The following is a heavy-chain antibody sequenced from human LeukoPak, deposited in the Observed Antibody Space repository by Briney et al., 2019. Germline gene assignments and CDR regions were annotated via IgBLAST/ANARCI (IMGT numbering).Heavy chain of an antibody. D-gene: IGHD1-1*01. CDR2: INSDGSST. J-gene: IGHJ5*02. V-gene: IGHV3-74*01. Sequence: GGSLRLSCAASGFTFSSYWMHWVRQAPGKGLVWVSRINSDGSSTSYADSVKGRFTISRDNSKNTLYLHLTSLRAEDTAVYYCAKDRTGTTGRDWLDPWGQGTLVTVSS. CDR1: GFTFSSYW. CDR3: AKDRTGTTGRDWLDP.